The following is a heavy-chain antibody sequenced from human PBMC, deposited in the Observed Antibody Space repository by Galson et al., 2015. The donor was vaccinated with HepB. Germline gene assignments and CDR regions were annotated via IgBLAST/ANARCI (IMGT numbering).Heavy chain of an antibody. Sequence: SLRLSCAASGFTFSSYSMNWVRQAPGKGLEWVSSISSSSSYIYYADSVKGRFTISRDNAKNSLYLQMNSLRAEDTAVYYCARVGSYGSGSYYHGGFDPWGQGTLVTVSS. CDR1: GFTFSSYS. CDR2: ISSSSSYI. V-gene: IGHV3-21*04. D-gene: IGHD3-10*01. J-gene: IGHJ5*02. CDR3: ARVGSYGSGSYYHGGFDP.